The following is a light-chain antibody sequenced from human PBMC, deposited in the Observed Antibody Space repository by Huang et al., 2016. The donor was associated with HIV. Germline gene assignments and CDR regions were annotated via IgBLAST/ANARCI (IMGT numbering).Light chain of an antibody. CDR1: QNITKS. CDR2: TAS. V-gene: IGKV1-39*01. Sequence: DIQMTQSPPSLSASVGDRVTFTCRANQNITKSLNWYQQKPGKAPKLLIYTASTLESGGPSRFSGGGSGARCTLNITNLQPEDFATDYCQQSFSVPRTFG. J-gene: IGKJ1*01. CDR3: QQSFSVPRT.